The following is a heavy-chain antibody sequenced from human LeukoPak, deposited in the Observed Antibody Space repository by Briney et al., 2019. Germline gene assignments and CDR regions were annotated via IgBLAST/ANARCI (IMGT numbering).Heavy chain of an antibody. Sequence: PRGSLRLSCAASGLSFSSHSMNWVRQAPGKGLEWVSFISSSSGIINYADSVRGRFTISRDNAKNSLYLQMNSLRDEDTAVYYCARDSAGDYGDYFDYWGQGTLVTVSS. V-gene: IGHV3-48*02. CDR1: GLSFSSHS. CDR3: ARDSAGDYGDYFDY. J-gene: IGHJ4*02. CDR2: ISSSSGII. D-gene: IGHD4-17*01.